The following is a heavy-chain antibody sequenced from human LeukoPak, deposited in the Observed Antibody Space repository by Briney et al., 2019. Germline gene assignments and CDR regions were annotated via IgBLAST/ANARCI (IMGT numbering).Heavy chain of an antibody. J-gene: IGHJ6*04. CDR3: TRDTIFHPMAV. D-gene: IGHD3-3*01. CDR2: IHRSGVT. Sequence: SETLSLTLSVSGYSITSCCDRGWVRQSPGKGLEWSASIHRSGVTYYHLSRKRRITISVDPSTAQFSLELRSATAADTAVYYCTRDTIFHPMAVWGKGPTVSVSS. CDR1: GYSITSCCD. V-gene: IGHV4-38-2*02.